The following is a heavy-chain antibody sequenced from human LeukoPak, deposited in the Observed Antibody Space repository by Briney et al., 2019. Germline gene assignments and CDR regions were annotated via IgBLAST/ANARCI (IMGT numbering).Heavy chain of an antibody. CDR2: IKSKTDGGTT. D-gene: IGHD3-16*01. J-gene: IGHJ4*02. CDR1: GFTFSNAW. CDR3: TRGAMAPDY. V-gene: IGHV3-15*01. Sequence: PGGSLRLSCAASGFTFSNAWMSWVRQAPGKGLEWVGRIKSKTDGGTTDYAAPVKGRFTISRDDSKTIAYLQMNSLKNDDTAVYYCTRGAMAPDYWGQGTLVTVSS.